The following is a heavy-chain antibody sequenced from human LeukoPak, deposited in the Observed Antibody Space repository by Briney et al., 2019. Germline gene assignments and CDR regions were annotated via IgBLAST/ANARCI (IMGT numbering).Heavy chain of an antibody. CDR1: GFTFSSYA. J-gene: IGHJ6*03. Sequence: PGGSLRLSCAASGFTFSSYAMSWVRQAPGKGLEWVSAISGSGGSTYYADSVKGRFTISRDNSKNTLYLQMNSLRAEDTAVYYCAKDPSSYYDLWSGSNYYYYMDVWGKGTTVTVSS. CDR2: ISGSGGST. D-gene: IGHD3-3*01. CDR3: AKDPSSYYDLWSGSNYYYYMDV. V-gene: IGHV3-23*01.